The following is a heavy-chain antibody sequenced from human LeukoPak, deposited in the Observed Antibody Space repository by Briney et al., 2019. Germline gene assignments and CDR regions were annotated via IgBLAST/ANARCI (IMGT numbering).Heavy chain of an antibody. Sequence: GGSLRLSCAASGFTFSSYAVSWVRQAPGRGLECVSTISDTGGRTYYADSVKGRFTISRDNSKNTLYLQMNSLRAEDTAIYYCAKGTMYYDILDYWGQGTLVTVSS. CDR1: GFTFSSYA. CDR2: ISDTGGRT. V-gene: IGHV3-23*01. D-gene: IGHD3-9*01. J-gene: IGHJ4*02. CDR3: AKGTMYYDILDY.